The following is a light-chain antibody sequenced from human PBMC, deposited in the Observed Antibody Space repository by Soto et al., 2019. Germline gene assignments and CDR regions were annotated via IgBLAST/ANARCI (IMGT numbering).Light chain of an antibody. CDR3: QQHKSYPVT. CDR2: DAS. J-gene: IGKJ4*01. V-gene: IGKV1-5*01. Sequence: DNQMTQSPSTLSASVGDRVXIPCRASQSIDIWLSWYQQKPGKAPNLLIYDASNLKSGVPSRFSGSGSGTEFTLTISSLQTDDFASYYCQQHKSYPVTFGGGTKVDI. CDR1: QSIDIW.